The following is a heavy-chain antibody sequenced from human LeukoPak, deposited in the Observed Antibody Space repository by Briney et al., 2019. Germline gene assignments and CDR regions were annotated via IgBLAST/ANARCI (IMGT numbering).Heavy chain of an antibody. CDR2: IIAYNGNT. J-gene: IGHJ4*02. D-gene: IGHD3-9*01. CDR3: ARDRAYDILTGYSSFGY. V-gene: IGHV1-18*04. Sequence: ASVKGSCKASGYTFTSYGISWVRQAPGQGLEWMGWIIAYNGNTNYAQKLQGRVTMTTDTSTSTAYMELRSLRSDDTAVYYCARDRAYDILTGYSSFGYWGQGTLVTVSS. CDR1: GYTFTSYG.